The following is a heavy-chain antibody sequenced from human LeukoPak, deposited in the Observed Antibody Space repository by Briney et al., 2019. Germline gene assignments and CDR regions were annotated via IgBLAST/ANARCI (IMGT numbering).Heavy chain of an antibody. V-gene: IGHV4-59*11. CDR3: ARELRYFDWPYYFDY. CDR1: GGSISSHY. CDR2: IYYSGST. J-gene: IGHJ4*02. D-gene: IGHD3-9*01. Sequence: SETLSLTCTVSGGSISSHYWSWIRQPLGKGLEWIGYIYYSGSTNYNPSLKSRVTISVDTPKNQFSLKLSSVTAADTAVYYCARELRYFDWPYYFDYWGQGTLVTVSS.